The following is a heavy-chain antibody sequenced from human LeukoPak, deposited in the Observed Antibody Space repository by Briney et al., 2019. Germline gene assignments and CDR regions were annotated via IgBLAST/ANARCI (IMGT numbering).Heavy chain of an antibody. CDR2: IYYSATT. V-gene: IGHV4-39*07. CDR1: GFTFSSYA. D-gene: IGHD3-22*01. CDR3: AREGGYYYDSSGYIYWYFDR. J-gene: IGHJ2*01. Sequence: GSLRLSCAASGFTFSSYAMSWLRQPPGKGLEWIGSIYYSATTYYNPSLKSRVTISEDTSKNQSSLKLSSGTAADTAVYYCAREGGYYYDSSGYIYWYFDRWGRGTLVTVSS.